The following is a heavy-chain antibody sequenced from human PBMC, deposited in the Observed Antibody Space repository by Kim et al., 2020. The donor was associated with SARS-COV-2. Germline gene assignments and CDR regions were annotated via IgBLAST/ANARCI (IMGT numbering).Heavy chain of an antibody. CDR1: GFTFISYT. J-gene: IGHJ3*02. CDR3: MRARRKARDRPSGPLDI. CDR2: ISFDGSTK. D-gene: IGHD3-10*01. Sequence: GGSLRLSCAVTGFTFISYTMHWVRQAPGQGLEWVAAISFDGSTKYHAESVQGRITISRDNAKNTLSLQMNTLTGEDTAVYYCMRARRKARDRPSGPLDI. V-gene: IGHV3-30*04.